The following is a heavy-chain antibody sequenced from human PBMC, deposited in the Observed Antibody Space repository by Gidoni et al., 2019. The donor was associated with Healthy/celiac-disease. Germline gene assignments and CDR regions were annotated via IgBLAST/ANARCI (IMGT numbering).Heavy chain of an antibody. V-gene: IGHV4-39*01. CDR1: GGSISSSSYY. J-gene: IGHJ4*02. D-gene: IGHD5-12*01. CDR2: IYYSGST. CDR3: ARHAGDGYNLGDFDY. Sequence: QLQLQESGPGLVKPSETLSLTCTVSGGSISSSSYYWGWIRQPPGKGLEWIGSIYYSGSTYYNPSLKSRVTISVDTSKNQFSLKLSSVTAADTAVYYCARHAGDGYNLGDFDYWGQGTLVTVSS.